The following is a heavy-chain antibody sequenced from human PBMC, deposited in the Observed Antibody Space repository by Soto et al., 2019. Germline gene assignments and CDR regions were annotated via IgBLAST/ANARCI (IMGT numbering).Heavy chain of an antibody. J-gene: IGHJ6*02. CDR2: IIPMFGTA. CDR3: AREIDGYYGMDV. CDR1: GGTFSTDS. V-gene: IGHV1-69*12. Sequence: QVQLVQSGAEVKKPGSSVKVSCKASGGTFSTDSISWVRQAPGQGLEWMGGIIPMFGTANNAQKFRGRVTITADESPSTAYMELSSLRSESTAVYFCAREIDGYYGMDVWGQGTTVTFAS.